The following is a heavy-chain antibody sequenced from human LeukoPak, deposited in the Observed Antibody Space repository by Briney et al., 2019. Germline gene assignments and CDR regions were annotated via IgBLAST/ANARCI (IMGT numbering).Heavy chain of an antibody. CDR2: INSDGSTT. J-gene: IGHJ5*02. Sequence: GGSLRLSCAASGFTFSSYWMHWVRQAPGKGLVWVSRINSDGSTTSYADSVKGRFTISRDDAKNTLYLQMNSLRAEDTAVYYCARVVYSSGWPTRFDPWGREPWSPSPQ. D-gene: IGHD6-19*01. CDR1: GFTFSSYW. V-gene: IGHV3-74*01. CDR3: ARVVYSSGWPTRFDP.